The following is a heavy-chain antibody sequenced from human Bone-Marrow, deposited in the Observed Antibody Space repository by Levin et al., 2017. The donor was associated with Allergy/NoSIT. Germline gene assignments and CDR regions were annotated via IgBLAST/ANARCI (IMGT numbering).Heavy chain of an antibody. V-gene: IGHV3-74*01. CDR1: GFHFRSYW. CDR2: ISSDGRTT. D-gene: IGHD3/OR15-3a*01. CDR3: ASEYYGVWTGYYYDY. Sequence: GGSLRLSCAASGFHFRSYWMHWVRQVPGKGLVWVSRISSDGRTTTYADSVKGRFTIYRDNDKNTLYLHMNSLRAEDTAVYYCASEYYGVWTGYYYDYWGQGTLVTVSS. J-gene: IGHJ4*02.